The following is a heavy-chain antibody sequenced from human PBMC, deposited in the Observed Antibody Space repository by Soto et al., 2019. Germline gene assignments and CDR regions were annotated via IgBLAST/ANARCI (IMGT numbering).Heavy chain of an antibody. CDR1: GYTFTSYD. Sequence: GASVKVSCKASGYTFTSYDINWVRQAPGQGLEWMGWISAYTGNTNYAQKLQGRVTMTTDTSTSTAYMELRSLRSDDTAVYYCAKSFFYDSSGYPTLFDYWGQGTLVTVPQ. D-gene: IGHD3-22*01. V-gene: IGHV1-18*04. CDR3: AKSFFYDSSGYPTLFDY. J-gene: IGHJ4*02. CDR2: ISAYTGNT.